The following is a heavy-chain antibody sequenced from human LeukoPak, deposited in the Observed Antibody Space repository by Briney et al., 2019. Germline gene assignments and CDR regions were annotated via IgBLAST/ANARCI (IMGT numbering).Heavy chain of an antibody. Sequence: GGSLRLSCAASGFTFSSYAMSWVRQAPGKGLEWVSAISGSGGSTYYADSVRGRFTISRDNSKNTLYLQMNSLRAEDTAVYYCAKDPRRSSGWFDYWGQGTLVTVSS. CDR1: GFTFSSYA. D-gene: IGHD6-19*01. V-gene: IGHV3-23*01. CDR2: ISGSGGST. J-gene: IGHJ4*02. CDR3: AKDPRRSSGWFDY.